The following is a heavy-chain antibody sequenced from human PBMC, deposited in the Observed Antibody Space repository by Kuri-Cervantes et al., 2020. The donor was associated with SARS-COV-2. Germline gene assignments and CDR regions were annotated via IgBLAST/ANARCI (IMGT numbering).Heavy chain of an antibody. CDR1: GFTFSNAW. CDR2: IKSKTDGRTT. J-gene: IGHJ6*02. V-gene: IGHV3-15*01. D-gene: IGHD6-13*01. CDR3: TTVQEQPLAYYYYYGMDV. Sequence: GESLKISCAASGFTFSNAWMSWVRQVPGKGLEWVGSIKSKTDGRTTDYAAPVKGKFTISRDDSKNTLYLQMNSLKTEDTAVYYCTTVQEQPLAYYYYYGMDVWGQGTTVTVSS.